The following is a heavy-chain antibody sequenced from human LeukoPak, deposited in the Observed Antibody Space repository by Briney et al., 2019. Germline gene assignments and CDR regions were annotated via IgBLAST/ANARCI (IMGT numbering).Heavy chain of an antibody. CDR3: AKLQDPWAAAGTPGSFDI. D-gene: IGHD6-13*01. Sequence: GGSLRLSCAASGFTFDDYAMHWVRQAPGKGLEWVSGISWNSGSIGYADSVEGRYTISRDNAKNSLYLQMNSLRAEDMALYYCAKLQDPWAAAGTPGSFDIWGQGTMVTVSS. J-gene: IGHJ3*02. V-gene: IGHV3-9*03. CDR2: ISWNSGSI. CDR1: GFTFDDYA.